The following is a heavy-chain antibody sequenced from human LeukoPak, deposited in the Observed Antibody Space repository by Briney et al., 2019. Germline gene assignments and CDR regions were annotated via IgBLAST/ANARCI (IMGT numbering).Heavy chain of an antibody. CDR1: GSTLSSYS. Sequence: PGGSLRLSCAASGSTLSSYSMNWVRQAPGKGLEWVSSISSSSSYIYYAESVEGRFTISRDNAKNSLYLQMNSLRAEDTAVYYCASAPGGWYFDYWGQGTLVTVSS. J-gene: IGHJ4*02. D-gene: IGHD6-19*01. CDR3: ASAPGGWYFDY. CDR2: ISSSSSYI. V-gene: IGHV3-21*01.